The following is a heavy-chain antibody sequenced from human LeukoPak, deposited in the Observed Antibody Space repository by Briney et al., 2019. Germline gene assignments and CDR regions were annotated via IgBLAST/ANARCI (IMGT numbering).Heavy chain of an antibody. CDR2: IKQDGSEK. J-gene: IGHJ6*03. V-gene: IGHV3-7*01. CDR1: GFTFSSYW. D-gene: IGHD3-10*01. Sequence: GGSLRLSCAASGFTFSSYWMSWVRQAPGKGLEWVANIKQDGSEKYYVDSVKGRFTISRDNAKNSLYLQMNSLRAEDTAVYYCARKITMVRGVQKIYYYYYMDVWGKGTTVTISS. CDR3: ARKITMVRGVQKIYYYYYMDV.